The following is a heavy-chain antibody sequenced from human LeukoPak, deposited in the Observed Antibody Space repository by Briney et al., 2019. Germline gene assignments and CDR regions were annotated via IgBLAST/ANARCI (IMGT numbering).Heavy chain of an antibody. D-gene: IGHD6-13*01. CDR2: ISWNSGRT. V-gene: IGHV3-9*01. J-gene: IGHJ4*02. Sequence: GGSLRLSCAASGFTFDDYAMHWVRQAPGKGLEWVSGISWNSGRTGYADSVKGRFTISRDDAKNSLYLQMNSLRAEDTALYYCVKDGGRDTAAAYYWGQGTLVSVSS. CDR3: VKDGGRDTAAAYY. CDR1: GFTFDDYA.